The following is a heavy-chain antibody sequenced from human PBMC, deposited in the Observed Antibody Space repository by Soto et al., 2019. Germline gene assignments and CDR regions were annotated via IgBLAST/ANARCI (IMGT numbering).Heavy chain of an antibody. V-gene: IGHV3-21*01. J-gene: IGHJ4*02. D-gene: IGHD3-9*01. CDR2: ISSSSSYI. Sequence: PGGSLRLSCAASGFTFSSYSMNWVRQAPGKGLEWVSSISSSSSYIYYADSVKGRFTISRDNAKNSLYLQMNSLRAEDTVVYYFARDGYDILTGYPLGHDYWGQGTLVTVSS. CDR1: GFTFSSYS. CDR3: ARDGYDILTGYPLGHDY.